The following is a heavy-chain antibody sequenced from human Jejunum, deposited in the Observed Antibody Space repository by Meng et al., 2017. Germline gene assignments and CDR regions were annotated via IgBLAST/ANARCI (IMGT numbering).Heavy chain of an antibody. D-gene: IGHD6-13*01. V-gene: IGHV6-1*01. Sequence: QEKLQPPGRGLVKPSQTLSLACAISRDSVSSNSAAWNRIRRSPSRGLEWLGRTDYRSKWYNDYAESVKSRITINPDTSKNKFSLQLNTVTPEDTAVYYCVRTSNWSLDYWGQGTLVTVSS. CDR2: TDYRSKWYN. J-gene: IGHJ4*01. CDR3: VRTSNWSLDY. CDR1: RDSVSSNSAA.